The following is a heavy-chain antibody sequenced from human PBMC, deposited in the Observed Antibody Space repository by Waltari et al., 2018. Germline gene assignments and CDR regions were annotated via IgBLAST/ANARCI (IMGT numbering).Heavy chain of an antibody. J-gene: IGHJ3*02. D-gene: IGHD5-12*01. V-gene: IGHV3-7*01. CDR2: INQDGSEE. Sequence: EVLLVESGGGLVQTGGSLRLSCAASRFTSSNYWVHWVRQAPGKGLEWVANINQDGSEEYYVDSVKGRFTISRDNAKNSLYLEMKTLRAEDTAIYYCARTGARWLQFAAFDIWGQGTMVTVSS. CDR3: ARTGARWLQFAAFDI. CDR1: RFTSSNYW.